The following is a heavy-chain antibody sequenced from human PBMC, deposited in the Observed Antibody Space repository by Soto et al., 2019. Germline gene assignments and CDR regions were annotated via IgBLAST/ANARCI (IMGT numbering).Heavy chain of an antibody. CDR2: ISSSSSYI. V-gene: IGHV3-21*01. CDR3: AREGRWMDY. Sequence: EVQLVESGGGLVKPGAPPPPPPAASGFTFSSYSMNWVRQAPGKGLEWVSSISSSSSYIYYADSVKGRFTISRDNAKNSLYLQMNSLRAEDTAVYYCAREGRWMDYWGQGTLVTVSS. J-gene: IGHJ4*02. CDR1: GFTFSSYS. D-gene: IGHD4-17*01.